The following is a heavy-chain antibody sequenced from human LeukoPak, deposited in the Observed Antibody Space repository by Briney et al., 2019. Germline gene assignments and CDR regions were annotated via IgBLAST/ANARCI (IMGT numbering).Heavy chain of an antibody. D-gene: IGHD3-10*01. J-gene: IGHJ5*02. V-gene: IGHV1-18*01. Sequence: GASVKVSCKASGYTFTSYGISWVRQAPGQGLEWMGWISAYNGNTNYAQKLQGRVTMTTDTSTSTAYMELRSLRSDDTAVYYCARGGPITMVRGVTRSPRWFDPWGQGTLVTVSS. CDR1: GYTFTSYG. CDR2: ISAYNGNT. CDR3: ARGGPITMVRGVTRSPRWFDP.